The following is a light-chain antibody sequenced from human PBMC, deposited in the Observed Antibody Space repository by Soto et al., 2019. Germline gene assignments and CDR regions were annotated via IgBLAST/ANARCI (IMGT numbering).Light chain of an antibody. V-gene: IGKV3-11*01. CDR3: QQRSNWPSLFT. Sequence: EIVLTQPPATLSLSPGERATLSCRASQSVSSYLAWYQQKPGQAPRLLIYDASNRATGIPARFSGSGSGTDFTLTISSLEPEDFAAYYCQQRSNWPSLFTFGPGTKVDIK. CDR2: DAS. J-gene: IGKJ3*01. CDR1: QSVSSY.